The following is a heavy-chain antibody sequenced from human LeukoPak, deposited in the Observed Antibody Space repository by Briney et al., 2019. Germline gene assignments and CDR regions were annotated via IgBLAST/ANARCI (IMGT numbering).Heavy chain of an antibody. CDR3: ARRYCSSASCLFDY. CDR2: VSSSGTTM. V-gene: IGHV3-48*03. J-gene: IGHJ4*02. Sequence: SGGSLRLSCAASGFTFNTYEMSWVRQARGKGLEWVSCVSSSGTTMYHADSVKGRFTISRDNAKNSLYLQMNSPRAEDAAVYYCARRYCSSASCLFDYWGQGTLVTVSS. CDR1: GFTFNTYE. D-gene: IGHD2-2*01.